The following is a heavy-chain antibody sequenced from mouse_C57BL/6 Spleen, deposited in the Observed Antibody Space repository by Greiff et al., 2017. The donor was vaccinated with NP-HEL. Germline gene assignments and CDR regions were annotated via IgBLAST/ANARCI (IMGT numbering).Heavy chain of an antibody. D-gene: IGHD4-1*01. J-gene: IGHJ4*01. CDR1: GYTFTSYW. CDR2: INPSNGGT. Sequence: QVQLQQPGTELVKPGASVKLSCKASGYTFTSYWMHWVKQRPGHGLEWIGNINPSNGGTNYNEKFKSKATLTVDKSSSTAYMQLSSLTSEDSAVYYCAQGTGTNYAMDYWGQGTSVTVSS. CDR3: AQGTGTNYAMDY. V-gene: IGHV1-53*01.